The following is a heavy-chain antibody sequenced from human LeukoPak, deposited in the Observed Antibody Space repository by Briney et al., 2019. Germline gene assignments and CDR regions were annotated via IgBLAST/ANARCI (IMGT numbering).Heavy chain of an antibody. V-gene: IGHV3-23*01. Sequence: GGSLRLSCAASGISFSSFGMSWVRQTPEKGLEWVSTLSSTGTTFYAGSVKGRFTISRDNSKNTLYLQMNSLRAEDTAVYYCASRNYYYGMDVWGQGTTVTVSS. CDR1: GISFSSFG. D-gene: IGHD1-14*01. CDR2: LSSTGTT. CDR3: ASRNYYYGMDV. J-gene: IGHJ6*02.